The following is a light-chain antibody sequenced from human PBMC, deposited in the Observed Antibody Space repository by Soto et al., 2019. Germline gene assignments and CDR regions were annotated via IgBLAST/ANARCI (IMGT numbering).Light chain of an antibody. J-gene: IGLJ2*01. CDR1: SGSIASNY. CDR3: QSYDSSNHSVV. CDR2: EDN. Sequence: NFMLTQPHSVSASPGKTVTISCTGSSGSIASNYVQWYQQRPGSAPTTVIYEDNQRPSGVPDRFSGSIDSSSNSASLTISGLETEDEADYYCQSYDSSNHSVVFGGGTKLTVL. V-gene: IGLV6-57*02.